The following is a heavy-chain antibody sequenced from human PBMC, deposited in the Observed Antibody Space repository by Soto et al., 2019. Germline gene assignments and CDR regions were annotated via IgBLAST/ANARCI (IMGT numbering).Heavy chain of an antibody. J-gene: IGHJ4*02. CDR3: ARARMFSGAHHDY. Sequence: KVSCKASGYTFINFGINWVRQAPGQGLEWMGWITPYNGNANYPQKHQDRLTITTDTSTNTAYLELRSLRSDDTAVYFCARARMFSGAHHDYWGQGTRVTVSS. V-gene: IGHV1-18*04. CDR1: GYTFINFG. D-gene: IGHD1-26*01. CDR2: ITPYNGNA.